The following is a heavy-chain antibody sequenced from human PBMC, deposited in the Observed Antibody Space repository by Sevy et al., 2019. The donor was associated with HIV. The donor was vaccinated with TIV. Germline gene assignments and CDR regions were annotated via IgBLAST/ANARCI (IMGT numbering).Heavy chain of an antibody. CDR1: GFTFSNYA. CDR2: IWSDGAYQ. V-gene: IGHV3-33*01. J-gene: IGHJ4*02. Sequence: GGSLRLSCAATGFTFSNYAMHWVRQAPGKGMEWVAIIWSDGAYQYHGDSVKGRFTISRDNSKKSLYLQMNNVRVEDTAVYYCAGQGYYYDNAAYYALDSWGQGTMVTVSS. CDR3: AGQGYYYDNAAYYALDS. D-gene: IGHD3-22*01.